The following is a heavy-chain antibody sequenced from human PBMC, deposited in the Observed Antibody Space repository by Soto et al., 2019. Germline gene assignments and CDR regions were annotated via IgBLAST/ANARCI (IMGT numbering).Heavy chain of an antibody. Sequence: SETLSLTCTVSGGSISSGGYYWSWLRQHPGKGLEWIGYIYYSGSTYYNPSLKSRVTISVDTSKNQFSLKLSSVTAADTAVYYCARADKYATDAFDIWGQGTMVTVSS. CDR2: IYYSGST. J-gene: IGHJ3*02. D-gene: IGHD2-8*01. CDR1: GGSISSGGYY. V-gene: IGHV4-31*03. CDR3: ARADKYATDAFDI.